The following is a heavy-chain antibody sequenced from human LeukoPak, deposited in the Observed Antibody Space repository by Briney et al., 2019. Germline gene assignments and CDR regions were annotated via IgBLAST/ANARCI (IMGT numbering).Heavy chain of an antibody. CDR1: GFTFSSYW. CDR3: AKYRTTNAPPRNFDY. Sequence: HPGGSLRLSCAASGFTFSSYWMSWVRQAPGKGLEWVANIKEDGSEIFYVDSVKGRFTISRDNSNNTLYLQMNSLRADDTAVYYCAKYRTTNAPPRNFDYWDQGTLVTVSS. V-gene: IGHV3-7*03. J-gene: IGHJ4*02. CDR2: IKEDGSEI. D-gene: IGHD1-14*01.